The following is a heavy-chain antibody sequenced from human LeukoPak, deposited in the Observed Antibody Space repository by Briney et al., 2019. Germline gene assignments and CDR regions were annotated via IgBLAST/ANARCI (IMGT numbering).Heavy chain of an antibody. CDR3: ARGDRYGYY. CDR2: IRGDGSRL. D-gene: IGHD3-10*01. J-gene: IGHJ4*02. Sequence: PGGSLRLSCVGSGFSISGFWMTWVRQAPGKGLEWVANIRGDGSRLYYVDSVKGRFTISRDNAKNTLYLQMNSLRAEDTAVYYCARGDRYGYYWGQGTLVTVSS. CDR1: GFSISGFW. V-gene: IGHV3-7*01.